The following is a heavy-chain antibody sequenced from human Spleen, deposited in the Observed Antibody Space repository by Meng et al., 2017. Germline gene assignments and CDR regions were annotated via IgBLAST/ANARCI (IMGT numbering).Heavy chain of an antibody. J-gene: IGHJ4*02. Sequence: ASVKVSCKASGYTFTSYDINWVRQAPGQGLEWMGWMNPNSGNTGYAQEFQGRVTFTRDTSISTAYLELNSLRSEDTAVYYCATAGQLAAFDYWGQGTLVTVSS. V-gene: IGHV1-8*01. CDR2: MNPNSGNT. CDR3: ATAGQLAAFDY. D-gene: IGHD6-25*01. CDR1: GYTFTSYD.